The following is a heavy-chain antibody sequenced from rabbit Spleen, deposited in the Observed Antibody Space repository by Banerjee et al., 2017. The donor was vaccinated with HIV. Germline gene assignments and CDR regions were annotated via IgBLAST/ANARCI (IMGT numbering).Heavy chain of an antibody. D-gene: IGHD8-1*01. J-gene: IGHJ6*01. CDR3: ARDSASSFSSYGMDL. Sequence: QSLEESGGDLVKPGASLTLTCTASGFSFSSDYMCWVRQAPGKGLEWIACIGVGVTYTTYYATWAKGRFTISKTSSTTVTLQMTSLTAADTATYFCARDSASSFSSYGMDLWGQGTLVTVS. CDR1: GFSFSSDY. V-gene: IGHV1S40*01. CDR2: IGVGVTYTT.